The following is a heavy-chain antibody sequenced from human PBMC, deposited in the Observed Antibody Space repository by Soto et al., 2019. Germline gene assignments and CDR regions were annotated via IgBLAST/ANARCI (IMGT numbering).Heavy chain of an antibody. D-gene: IGHD2-2*01. CDR3: AGRCDSTTCLGHFDY. V-gene: IGHV1-69*06. Sequence: QVQLVQSGAEVKKPGSSVKVSCKDSGGTFNNYVVNCVRQAPGQGLEWMGGILPIFATANYAQKFQGRVTITADKSTSTAYMELTSLRSEDTAVYYCAGRCDSTTCLGHFDYWGQGTLVTVAS. CDR2: ILPIFATA. J-gene: IGHJ4*02. CDR1: GGTFNNYV.